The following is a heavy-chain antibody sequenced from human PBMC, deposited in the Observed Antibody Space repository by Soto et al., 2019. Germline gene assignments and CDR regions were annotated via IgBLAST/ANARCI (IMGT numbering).Heavy chain of an antibody. CDR3: ARAHSGISRCLGY. CDR2: INHSGST. D-gene: IGHD1-26*01. V-gene: IGHV4-34*01. Sequence: QVQLQQWGAGLLKPSETLSLTCAVYGGSFSGYYWSWIRQPPGKGLEWIGEINHSGSTNYNPSLKSRVTIALDTSQNQFSLKLSSVTAADTAVYYCARAHSGISRCLGYWGQGTLVTVSS. J-gene: IGHJ4*02. CDR1: GGSFSGYY.